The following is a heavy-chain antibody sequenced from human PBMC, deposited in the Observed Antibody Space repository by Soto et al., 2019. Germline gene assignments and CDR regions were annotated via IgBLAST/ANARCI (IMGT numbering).Heavy chain of an antibody. CDR1: GYIFIDYW. CDR2: IYPGDSDT. D-gene: IGHD1-20*01. Sequence: GESLKISCKASGYIFIDYWIGWVRQMPGKGLEWMGIIYPGDSDTRYSPSFQGQVTISADKSINTAYLQWSSLKASDTAMYYCARRPGITGITDPFDYWGQGTLVTVSS. CDR3: ARRPGITGITDPFDY. J-gene: IGHJ4*02. V-gene: IGHV5-51*01.